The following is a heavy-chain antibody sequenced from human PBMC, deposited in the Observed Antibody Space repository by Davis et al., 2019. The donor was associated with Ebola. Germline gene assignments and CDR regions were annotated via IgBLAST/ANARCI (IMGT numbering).Heavy chain of an antibody. Sequence: GESLKISCAASGFTFSSYSMNWVRQAPGKGLEWVSYISSSSSTIYYADSVKGRFTISRDNAKNSLYLQMNSLRDEDTAVYYCARGRNWFDPWGQRTLVTVSS. J-gene: IGHJ5*02. CDR1: GFTFSSYS. CDR2: ISSSSSTI. CDR3: ARGRNWFDP. V-gene: IGHV3-48*02.